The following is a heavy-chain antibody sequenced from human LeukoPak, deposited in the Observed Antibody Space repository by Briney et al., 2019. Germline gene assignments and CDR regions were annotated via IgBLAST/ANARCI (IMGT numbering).Heavy chain of an antibody. CDR3: ARDTLTYSSSWFSRANHDAFDI. CDR2: ISSSGSTI. D-gene: IGHD6-13*01. V-gene: IGHV3-48*04. J-gene: IGHJ3*02. CDR1: GFTFSSYG. Sequence: GGSLRLSCAASGFTFSSYGMHWVRQAPGKGLEWVSYISSSGSTIYYADSVKGRFTISRDNAKNSLYLQMNSLRAEDTAVYYCARDTLTYSSSWFSRANHDAFDIWGQGTMVTVSS.